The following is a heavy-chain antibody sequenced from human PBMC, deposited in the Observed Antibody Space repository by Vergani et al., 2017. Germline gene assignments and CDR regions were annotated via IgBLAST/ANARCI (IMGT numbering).Heavy chain of an antibody. Sequence: QAQLVQSGAEVKKPGASVRVSCKASRYPFSRYGISWVRQAPGQGLEWMGWISAYSGETRYARSLQGRVTMTTDASTNTAYMSLRSLRSDDTAMYYCSRGGFYTSRNDFTFYGLGVWGQGTTVTVTS. CDR1: RYPFSRYG. CDR3: SRGGFYTSRNDFTFYGLGV. D-gene: IGHD3-3*01. J-gene: IGHJ6*02. CDR2: ISAYSGET. V-gene: IGHV1-18*01.